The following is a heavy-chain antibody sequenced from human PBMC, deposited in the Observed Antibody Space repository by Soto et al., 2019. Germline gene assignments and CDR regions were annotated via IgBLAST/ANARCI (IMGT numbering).Heavy chain of an antibody. CDR3: AREDSTEGGMDV. CDR2: MYYSGST. V-gene: IGHV4-59*12. D-gene: IGHD4-17*01. J-gene: IGHJ6*02. Sequence: SETLSLTCTVSGGSISYYYWSWIRQPPGKGLEWIGYMYYSGSTYYNPSLKSRVTISVDTSKNQFSLKLRSVTAADTAVYYCAREDSTEGGMDVWGQGTTVTVSS. CDR1: GGSISYYY.